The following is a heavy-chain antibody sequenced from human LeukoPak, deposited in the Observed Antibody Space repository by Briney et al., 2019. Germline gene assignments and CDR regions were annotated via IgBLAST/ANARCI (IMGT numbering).Heavy chain of an antibody. J-gene: IGHJ4*02. D-gene: IGHD3-10*01. CDR2: INPNSGGT. Sequence: ASVKVSCKASGYTFTSYDINWVRQAPGRGLEWMGWINPNSGGTNYAQKFQGRVTMTRDTSISTAYMELSRLRSDDTAVYYCARDSSWSRPNFDYWGQGTLVTVSS. V-gene: IGHV1-2*02. CDR3: ARDSSWSRPNFDY. CDR1: GYTFTSYD.